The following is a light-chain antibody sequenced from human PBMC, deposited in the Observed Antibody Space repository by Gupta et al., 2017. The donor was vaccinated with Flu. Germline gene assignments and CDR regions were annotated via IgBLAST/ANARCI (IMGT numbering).Light chain of an antibody. J-gene: IGKJ4*01. V-gene: IGKV4-1*01. CDR1: QSVLYTSSNKNY. CDR3: QQDDCAPLT. Sequence: DIVMTQSPDSLSVSLGERATINCKSSQSVLYTSSNKNYLAWYQQKPGQPPKVLIYWASTRESGVPDRFSGSGSGTDFTLTISSLQAEDVAVYYCQQDDCAPLTFGRGTKVEIK. CDR2: WAS.